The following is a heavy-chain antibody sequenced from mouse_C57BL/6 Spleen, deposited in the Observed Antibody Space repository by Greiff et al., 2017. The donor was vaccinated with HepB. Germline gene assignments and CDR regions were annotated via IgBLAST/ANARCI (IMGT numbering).Heavy chain of an antibody. CDR3: ARYYGSSFAY. D-gene: IGHD1-1*01. Sequence: QVQLQQSGAELVKPGASVKLSCKASGYTFTSYWMQWVKQRPGQGLEWIGEIDPSDSYTNYNQKFKGKATLTVDTSSSTAYMQLSSLTSEDSAVYYCARYYGSSFAYWGQGTLVTVSA. CDR1: GYTFTSYW. CDR2: IDPSDSYT. V-gene: IGHV1-50*01. J-gene: IGHJ3*01.